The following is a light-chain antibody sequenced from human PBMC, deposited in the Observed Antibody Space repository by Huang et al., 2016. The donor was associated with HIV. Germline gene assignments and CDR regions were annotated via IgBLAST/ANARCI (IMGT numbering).Light chain of an antibody. CDR1: QSVKR. CDR2: DVS. Sequence: EIVMTQSPPTLSASPGERATLPCRASQSVKRLAWYQQRPGQAPKPLVYDVSSRATGTPARFSGSGSGTDFTLTINTLQSEDFALYYCQQYDDWPPWSFGQGTRVDMK. J-gene: IGKJ1*01. CDR3: QQYDDWPPWS. V-gene: IGKV3-15*01.